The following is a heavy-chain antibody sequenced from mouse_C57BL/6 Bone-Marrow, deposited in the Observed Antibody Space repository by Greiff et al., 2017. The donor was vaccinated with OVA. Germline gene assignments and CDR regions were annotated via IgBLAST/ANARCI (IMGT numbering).Heavy chain of an antibody. CDR3: TREGTTVVAFYWYFDV. Sequence: VQLQQSGAELVRPGASVTLSCKASGYTFTDYEMHWVKQTPVHGLEWIGAIDPETGGTAYNQKFKGKAILTADKSSSTAYMELRSLTSEDSAVYYCTREGTTVVAFYWYFDVWGTGTTVTVSS. D-gene: IGHD1-1*01. CDR1: GYTFTDYE. V-gene: IGHV1-15*01. J-gene: IGHJ1*03. CDR2: IDPETGGT.